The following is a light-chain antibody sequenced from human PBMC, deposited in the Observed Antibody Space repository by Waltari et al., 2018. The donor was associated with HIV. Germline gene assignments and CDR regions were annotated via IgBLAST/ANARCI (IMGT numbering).Light chain of an antibody. CDR2: YDR. V-gene: IGLV3-21*04. CDR1: NLGNKT. J-gene: IGLJ2*01. CDR3: QVWDSDSDHVV. Sequence: SYVLTQPPSVSVAPGTTDTLTRVGNNLGNKTVNWYQQKPGQAPVVVIFYDRDRPSGIPERFSGSSSANMATLTISRVEAGDEADYYCQVWDSDSDHVVFGVGTKLTVL.